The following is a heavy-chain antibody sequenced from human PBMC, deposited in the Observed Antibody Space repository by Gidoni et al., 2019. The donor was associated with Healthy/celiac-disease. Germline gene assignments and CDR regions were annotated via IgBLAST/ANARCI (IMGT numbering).Heavy chain of an antibody. V-gene: IGHV3-74*01. CDR2: IKRDGRST. CDR1: GFTFSSYW. Sequence: EVQLVASGGVLVQPWVSLRLSCAASGFTFSSYWMHWVRQAPGKGLVWVSRIKRDGRSTSYADAVKGRFTISRDNAKNTLYLQMNSLRAEDTAVYYCARDTYYYDSSGYLGGDYFDYWGQGTLVTVSS. D-gene: IGHD3-22*01. J-gene: IGHJ4*02. CDR3: ARDTYYYDSSGYLGGDYFDY.